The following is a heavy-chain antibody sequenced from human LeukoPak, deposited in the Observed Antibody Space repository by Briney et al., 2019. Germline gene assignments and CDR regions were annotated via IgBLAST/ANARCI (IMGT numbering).Heavy chain of an antibody. Sequence: PGGSLRLSCAASGFTFSSYAMSWVRQAPGKGLEWVGRIKGKTDGGTTDYAAPVKGRFTISRDDSKNTLYLQMNSLKTEDTAVYYCTTGGYGGQFDYWGQGTLVTVSS. CDR3: TTGGYGGQFDY. CDR1: GFTFSSYA. D-gene: IGHD5-12*01. J-gene: IGHJ4*02. V-gene: IGHV3-15*01. CDR2: IKGKTDGGTT.